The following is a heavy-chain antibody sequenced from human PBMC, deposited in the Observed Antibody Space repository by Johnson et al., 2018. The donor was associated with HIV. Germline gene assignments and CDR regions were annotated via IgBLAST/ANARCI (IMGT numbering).Heavy chain of an antibody. Sequence: VHLVESGGGLVQPGRSLRLSCAASGFTFDDYAMHWVRQAQGKGLEWVSGINWNSVSIAYAHSVKGRLTISSDNAKNSLYLQMNSLRPEDTALYYCGKDMRGATAAHSFDIWGQGTLVTVSS. CDR2: INWNSVSI. CDR3: GKDMRGATAAHSFDI. V-gene: IGHV3-9*01. CDR1: GFTFDDYA. J-gene: IGHJ3*02. D-gene: IGHD6-13*01.